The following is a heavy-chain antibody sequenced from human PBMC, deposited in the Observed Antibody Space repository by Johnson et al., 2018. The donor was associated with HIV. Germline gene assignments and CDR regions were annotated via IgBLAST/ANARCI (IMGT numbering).Heavy chain of an antibody. CDR1: GFTFSIYD. Sequence: VQLVESGGGLVQPGGSLRLSCAASGFTFSIYDMHWVRQTTGKGLEWVSAMGVTSDTYYPGSVKGRFIISRDNAKKSLYLQMNSLRAGDTAVYYCARGKGWLDAFDMWGQGTMVTVSS. D-gene: IGHD3-22*01. J-gene: IGHJ3*02. CDR3: ARGKGWLDAFDM. CDR2: MGVTSDT. V-gene: IGHV3-13*01.